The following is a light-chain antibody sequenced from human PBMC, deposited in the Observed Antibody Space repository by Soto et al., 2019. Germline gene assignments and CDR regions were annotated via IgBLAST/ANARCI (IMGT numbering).Light chain of an antibody. CDR3: QKSYSIPRT. CDR1: QSISRY. V-gene: IGKV1-39*01. CDR2: AS. J-gene: IGKJ1*01. Sequence: DIQVTQSPSSLSASVGDRVTITCRTSQSISRYLNWYQQKPGKAPKLLIFASSLQSGVPSRFTGSGSGTDFTITISSLQPEDFETYYCQKSYSIPRTFGPGTTV.